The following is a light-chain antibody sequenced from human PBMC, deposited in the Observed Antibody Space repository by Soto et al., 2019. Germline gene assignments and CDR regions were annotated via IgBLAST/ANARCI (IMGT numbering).Light chain of an antibody. J-gene: IGLJ1*01. V-gene: IGLV2-14*03. CDR3: NSFTTTNTYV. CDR2: DAS. CDR1: SSDVGGFYH. Sequence: QSALTQPASVSGSPGQSITISCTGASSDVGGFYHVSWYQQHPGKVPRLLIYDASSRPSGVSDRFSGSKSGNTASLTISGFQAEDEADYYCNSFTTTNTYVFGIGTKVXXL.